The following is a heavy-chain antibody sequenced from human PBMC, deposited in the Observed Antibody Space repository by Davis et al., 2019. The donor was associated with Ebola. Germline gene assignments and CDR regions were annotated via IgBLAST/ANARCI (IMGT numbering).Heavy chain of an antibody. V-gene: IGHV1-46*01. CDR2: INPSGGST. CDR3: ARDLVSEDYYGSLGWFDP. D-gene: IGHD3-10*01. CDR1: GYTFTSYY. J-gene: IGHJ5*02. Sequence: ASVKVSCKASGYTFTSYYMHWVRQAPGQGLEWMGIINPSGGSTSYAQKLQGRVTMTTDTSTSTAYMELSRLRSDDTAVYYCARDLVSEDYYGSLGWFDPWGQGTLVTVSS.